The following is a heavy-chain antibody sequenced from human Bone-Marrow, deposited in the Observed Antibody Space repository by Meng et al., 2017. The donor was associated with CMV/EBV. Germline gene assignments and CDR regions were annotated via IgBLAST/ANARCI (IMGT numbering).Heavy chain of an antibody. CDR1: GVSVRSVDHF. CDR3: ARTQLTGYGRYYYGLDV. CDR2: IYHSGSS. Sequence: SQTLSLTCAVSGVSVRSVDHFWTWVRQSPGKGLEWIGNIYHSGSSNYNPSLKGRVSMSGDTSSNHFSLMLRSVIAADTAVYYCARTQLTGYGRYYYGLDVWGQGTTVTVSS. J-gene: IGHJ6*02. V-gene: IGHV4-61*03. D-gene: IGHD3-10*01.